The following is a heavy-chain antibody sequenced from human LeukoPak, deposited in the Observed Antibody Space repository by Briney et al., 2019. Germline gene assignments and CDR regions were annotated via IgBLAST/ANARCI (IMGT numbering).Heavy chain of an antibody. J-gene: IGHJ4*02. CDR3: AREQWLALDY. CDR2: ISYDGSNK. V-gene: IGHV3-30-3*01. D-gene: IGHD6-19*01. Sequence: PGRSLRLSCAASGFTFSSYAMHWVRQAPGKGLEWVAVISYDGSNKYYADSVKGRFTISRDNSKNTLYLQMNSLRAEDTAVYYCAREQWLALDYWGQGTLVTVSS. CDR1: GFTFSSYA.